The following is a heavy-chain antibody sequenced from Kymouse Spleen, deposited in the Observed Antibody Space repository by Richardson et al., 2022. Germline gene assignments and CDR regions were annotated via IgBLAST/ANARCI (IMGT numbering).Heavy chain of an antibody. CDR1: GGSFSGYY. CDR2: INHSGST. Sequence: QVQLQQWGAGLLKPSETLSLTCAVYGGSFSGYYWSWIRQPPGKGLEWIGEINHSGSTNYNPSLKSRVTISVDTSKNQFSLKLSSVTAADTAVYYCARAGVLWFGEFYGMDVWGQGTTVTVSS. J-gene: IGHJ6*02. D-gene: IGHD3-10*01. V-gene: IGHV4-34*01. CDR3: ARAGVLWFGEFYGMDV.